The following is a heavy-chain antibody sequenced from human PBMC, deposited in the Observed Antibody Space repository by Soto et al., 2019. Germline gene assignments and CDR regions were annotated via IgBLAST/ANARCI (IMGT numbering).Heavy chain of an antibody. V-gene: IGHV4-38-2*02. CDR3: AREEAEAGPRLEEFDY. J-gene: IGHJ4*02. CDR1: GYSISSGYY. D-gene: IGHD6-13*01. CDR2: IYHSGST. Sequence: PSETLSLTCAVSGYSISSGYYWGWIRQPPGKGLEWIGSIYHSGSTYYNPSLKSRVTISVDTSKNQFSLKLSSVTAADTAVYYCAREEAEAGPRLEEFDYWGQGTLVTVSS.